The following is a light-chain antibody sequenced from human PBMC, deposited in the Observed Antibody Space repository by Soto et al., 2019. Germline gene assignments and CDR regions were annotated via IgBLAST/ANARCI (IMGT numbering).Light chain of an antibody. Sequence: IQMSHSPSTLSASVGDSVTITCRASQSISNWLAWYQQKPGKAPKLLIYDASSLDSGVPSRFSGSGSGTEFTLTISSLQPDDFATYYCQHYNSYSDAFGQGTKVDIK. CDR1: QSISNW. CDR3: QHYNSYSDA. J-gene: IGKJ1*01. V-gene: IGKV1-5*01. CDR2: DAS.